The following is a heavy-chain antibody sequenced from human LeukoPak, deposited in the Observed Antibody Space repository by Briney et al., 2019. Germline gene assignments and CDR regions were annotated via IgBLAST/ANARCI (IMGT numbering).Heavy chain of an antibody. CDR2: IYDSGST. CDR1: GGSISSNNYF. D-gene: IGHD2-2*01. Sequence: PSETLSLTCTVSGGSISSNNYFWGWIRQPPGKGLEWIGSIYDSGSTYYNPSLKSRVTISVDTSKNQFSLKLSSVTAADTAVYYCATFIQGGYQPLPNSRTWGQGTLVTVSS. J-gene: IGHJ5*02. V-gene: IGHV4-39*07. CDR3: ATFIQGGYQPLPNSRT.